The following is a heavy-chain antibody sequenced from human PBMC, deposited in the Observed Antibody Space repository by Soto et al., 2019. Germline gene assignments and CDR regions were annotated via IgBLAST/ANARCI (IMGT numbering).Heavy chain of an antibody. CDR1: GFTFSSYA. CDR3: ARAIAAAGTIEDAFDI. V-gene: IGHV3-30-3*01. D-gene: IGHD6-13*01. J-gene: IGHJ3*02. Sequence: GGSLRLSCAASGFTFSSYAMHWVRQAPGKGLEWVAVISYDGSNKYYADSVKGRFTISRDNSKNTLYLQMNSLRAEDTAVYYCARAIAAAGTIEDAFDIWGQGTMVTVSS. CDR2: ISYDGSNK.